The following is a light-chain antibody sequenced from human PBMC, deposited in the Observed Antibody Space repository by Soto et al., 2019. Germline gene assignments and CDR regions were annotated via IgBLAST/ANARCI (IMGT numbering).Light chain of an antibody. CDR3: QQYSSYST. V-gene: IGKV1-5*01. CDR2: DAS. CDR1: QSISNW. Sequence: DIQMTQSPSSLSASVGDRVTITCRASQSISNWLAWYQQKPGKAPKLLIYDASTLESGVPSRVSGGGFGTDFTLTISSRQPDDFATYYCQQYSSYSTFGQGTKVEMK. J-gene: IGKJ1*01.